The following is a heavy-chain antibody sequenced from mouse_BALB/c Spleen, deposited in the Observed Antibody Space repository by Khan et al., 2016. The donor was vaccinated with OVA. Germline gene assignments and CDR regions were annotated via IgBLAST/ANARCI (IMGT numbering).Heavy chain of an antibody. CDR3: ARPPYFSYVMAY. D-gene: IGHD2-10*01. V-gene: IGHV9-3-1*01. Sequence: QIQLVQSGPELKKPGETVKIPCKPSGYTLTNYGMNWVKQPPGKGLKWMGWINTYTGEQTYADDFKGRFAFSLETSSSTAYLQINSLKNEDTATYFCARPPYFSYVMAYWGQGTSVTVSS. J-gene: IGHJ4*01. CDR1: GYTLTNYG. CDR2: INTYTGEQ.